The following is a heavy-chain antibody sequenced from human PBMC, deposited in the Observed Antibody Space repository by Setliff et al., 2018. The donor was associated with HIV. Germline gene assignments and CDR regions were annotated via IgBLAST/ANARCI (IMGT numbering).Heavy chain of an antibody. CDR2: IIPIFGTA. CDR1: GGTFSSYA. J-gene: IGHJ3*02. V-gene: IGHV1-69*13. Sequence: SVKVSCKASGGTFSSYAISWVRQAPGQGLEWMGGIIPIFGTANYAQKFQGRVTITADESTSTAYMELSSLRSEDTAVYYCARDPYNTVTVNFGAFDIWGQGTMVTVSS. D-gene: IGHD3-9*01. CDR3: ARDPYNTVTVNFGAFDI.